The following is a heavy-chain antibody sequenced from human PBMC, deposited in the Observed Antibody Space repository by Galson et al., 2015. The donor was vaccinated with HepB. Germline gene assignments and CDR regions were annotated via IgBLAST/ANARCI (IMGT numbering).Heavy chain of an antibody. CDR3: ARWEGYYYDSSGYRDAFDI. Sequence: SLRLSCAASGFTLSSYSMNWVRQAPGKGLEWVSSISSSSSYIYYADSVKGRFTISRDNAKNSLYLQMNSLRAEDTAVYYCARWEGYYYDSSGYRDAFDIWGQGTMVTVSS. CDR1: GFTLSSYS. D-gene: IGHD3-22*01. J-gene: IGHJ3*02. CDR2: ISSSSSYI. V-gene: IGHV3-21*01.